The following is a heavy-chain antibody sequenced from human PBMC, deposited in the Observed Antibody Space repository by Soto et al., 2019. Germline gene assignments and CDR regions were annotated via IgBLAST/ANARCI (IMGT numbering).Heavy chain of an antibody. CDR3: ATQIAIGY. CDR2: ISSDGGNK. D-gene: IGHD3-22*01. V-gene: IGHV3-30-3*01. Sequence: QVQLVQSGGGVVQPGRSLRLSCAASGFRFTDYTMHWVRQAPGKGLEWVARISSDGGNKYYADSVKGRFTISRDNSMNTVVLQMNSLSTEDTAVYYCATQIAIGYWGQGTLVTVS. J-gene: IGHJ4*02. CDR1: GFRFTDYT.